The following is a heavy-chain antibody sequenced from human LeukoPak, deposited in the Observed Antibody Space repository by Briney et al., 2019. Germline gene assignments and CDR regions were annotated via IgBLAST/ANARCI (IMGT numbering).Heavy chain of an antibody. D-gene: IGHD1-26*01. CDR2: SRNKANSYTT. Sequence: GGSLRLSCAASGFTFSDHYMDWVRQAPGKGLEWVGRSRNKANSYTTEYAASVKGRFTVSRDDSKTSLYLQMNSLKTEDTAVYYCVRRGSNSGNLYAEGDFWGQGTLVTVSS. CDR3: VRRGSNSGNLYAEGDF. V-gene: IGHV3-72*01. J-gene: IGHJ4*02. CDR1: GFTFSDHY.